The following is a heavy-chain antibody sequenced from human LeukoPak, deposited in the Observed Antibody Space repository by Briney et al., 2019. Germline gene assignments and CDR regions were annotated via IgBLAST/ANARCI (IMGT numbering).Heavy chain of an antibody. CDR2: INPSGGST. CDR1: GYTFTSYY. D-gene: IGHD2-2*03. J-gene: IGHJ1*01. V-gene: IGHV1-46*01. Sequence: ASVTVSCKASGYTFTSYYMHWVRQAPGQGLEWMGIINPSGGSTNYAQKFQGRVTMTRDTSTNTVYMELSSLRSEDTAVYYCARVGYCSSTSCYAGEYFQHWGQGTLVTVSS. CDR3: ARVGYCSSTSCYAGEYFQH.